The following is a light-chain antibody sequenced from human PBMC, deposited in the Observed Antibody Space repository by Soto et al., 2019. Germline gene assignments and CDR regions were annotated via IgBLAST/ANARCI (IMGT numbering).Light chain of an antibody. CDR3: QLYNNGPIS. Sequence: IVMTQSPGTLSVSPGERATLSCGASQSVSSNLAWYQQKPGQAPRLLIYGASTRATGIPARFSGSGSGTEFTLTISSLQSEDFTVYYCQLYNNGPISFGQAGLLQI. J-gene: IGKJ5*01. V-gene: IGKV3-15*01. CDR2: GAS. CDR1: QSVSSN.